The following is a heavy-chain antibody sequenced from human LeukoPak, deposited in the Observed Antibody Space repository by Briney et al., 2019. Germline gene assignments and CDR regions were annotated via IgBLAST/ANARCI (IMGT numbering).Heavy chain of an antibody. CDR2: ISYDGSNK. CDR3: ARDLAGYYYDSSGYYSYYYGMDV. Sequence: GGSLRLSCAASGFTFSSYAMHWVRQAPGKGLEWVAVISYDGSNKYYADSVKGRFTISRDNSKNTLYLQMNSLRAEDTAVCYCARDLAGYYYDSSGYYSYYYGMDVWGQGTTVTVSS. V-gene: IGHV3-30-3*01. D-gene: IGHD3-22*01. CDR1: GFTFSSYA. J-gene: IGHJ6*02.